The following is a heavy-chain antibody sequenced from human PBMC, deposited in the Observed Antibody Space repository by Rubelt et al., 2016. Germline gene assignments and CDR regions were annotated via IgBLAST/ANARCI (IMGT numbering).Heavy chain of an antibody. J-gene: IGHJ2*01. V-gene: IGHV4-34*01. CDR1: GGSFSGYY. CDR2: INHSGST. D-gene: IGHD2-2*02. Sequence: QVQLQQWGAGLLKPSETLSLTCAVYGGSFSGYYWSWIRQPPGKGLEWIGEINHSGSTNYNPSLKSLVTFSVATSMDQFSLELSSVTAADTAVYYCARGLKCSSTSGHNRPPWYFDLWGRGTLVTVSS. CDR3: ARGLKCSSTSGHNRPPWYFDL.